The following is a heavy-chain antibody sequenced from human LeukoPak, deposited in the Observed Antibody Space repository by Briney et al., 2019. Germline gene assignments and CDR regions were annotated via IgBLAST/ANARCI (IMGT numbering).Heavy chain of an antibody. CDR1: GFTFSSYA. V-gene: IGHV3-23*01. D-gene: IGHD3-10*01. CDR2: ISGSGGST. Sequence: GGSLRLSCAASGFTFSSYAMSWVRQAPGKGLEWVSAISGSGGSTYYADSVKGRFTISRDNSKNTLYLQMNSLRAEDTAVYYCAKDGISGYYYYMDVWGKGTTVTVSS. J-gene: IGHJ6*03. CDR3: AKDGISGYYYYMDV.